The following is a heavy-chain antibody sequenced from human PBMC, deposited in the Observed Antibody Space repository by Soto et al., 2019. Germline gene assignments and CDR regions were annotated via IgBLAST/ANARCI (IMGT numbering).Heavy chain of an antibody. D-gene: IGHD2-15*01. V-gene: IGHV1-58*02. J-gene: IGHJ4*03. CDR2: IVVGNGNT. CDR3: WSDRRDIAIGWQA. Sequence: SVKVSCKASGFDFGSINMKWVRQDHGQGLEWIGWIVVGNGNTNYAPQFRGRVTITRAMTTITMYIDHYNLRSEATAVKYCWSDRRDIAIGWQAWGQGTPVTVSS. CDR1: GFDFGSIN.